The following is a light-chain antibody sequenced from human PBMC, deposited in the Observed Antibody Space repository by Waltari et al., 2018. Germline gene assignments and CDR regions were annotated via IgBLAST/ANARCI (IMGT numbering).Light chain of an antibody. CDR1: ASDIGTYNV. J-gene: IGLJ2*01. Sequence: QSALTQPASVSGSPGQSITISCTGTASDIGTYNVVSWYQQHPGKAPKLMIYEAVKRPSGVSSRFSGSKSGNTASLTISWLQADDEADYYCCSHTRGNTFVFGGGTTLTVL. V-gene: IGLV2-23*02. CDR3: CSHTRGNTFV. CDR2: EAV.